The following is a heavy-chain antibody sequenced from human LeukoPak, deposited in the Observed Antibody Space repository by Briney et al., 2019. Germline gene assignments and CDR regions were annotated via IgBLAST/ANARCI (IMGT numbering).Heavy chain of an antibody. V-gene: IGHV4-39*07. J-gene: IGHJ4*02. Sequence: SETLSLTCTVSGVSIRSSAYYWGWIRQAPGRGLEWIGSVYYTGTPSCHPSLESRVSISVDTSRNQFSLKLNSVTAADTAMYYCARPNRGVSFFDFWGPGILVTVSS. CDR2: VYYTGTP. CDR3: ARPNRGVSFFDF. D-gene: IGHD3-10*01. CDR1: GVSIRSSAYY.